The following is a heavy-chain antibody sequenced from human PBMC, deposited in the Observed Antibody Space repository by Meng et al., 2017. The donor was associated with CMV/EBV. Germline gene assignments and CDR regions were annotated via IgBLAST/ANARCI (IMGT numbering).Heavy chain of an antibody. D-gene: IGHD4-17*01. V-gene: IGHV3-21*01. CDR2: ISSTGSDI. J-gene: IGHJ5*02. CDR1: GFIFIDYA. Sequence: GESLKISCAASGFIFIDYAMTWVRRAPGRGLEWVSSISSTGSDIYYADSVKGRFTISRDNAKNSLYLQMSSLRAEDTAVYYCARGVNPTVTTHWFDPWGQGALVTVSS. CDR3: ARGVNPTVTTHWFDP.